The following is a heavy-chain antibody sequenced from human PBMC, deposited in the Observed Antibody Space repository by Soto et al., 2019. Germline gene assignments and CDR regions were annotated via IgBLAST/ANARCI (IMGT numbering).Heavy chain of an antibody. J-gene: IGHJ5*02. CDR2: IYHRGST. V-gene: IGHV4-30-2*01. CDR3: ARDRWLGYCSSTTCNAWYDP. D-gene: IGHD2-2*01. Sequence: SETLSLTCAVSGGSISSGGYSWSWIRQPPGKGLEWIGYIYHRGSTYYNPSLKSRVTISVDRSKNQSSLKLSSVTAADTDVYYCARDRWLGYCSSTTCNAWYDPWGQGTLVTVSS. CDR1: GGSISSGGYS.